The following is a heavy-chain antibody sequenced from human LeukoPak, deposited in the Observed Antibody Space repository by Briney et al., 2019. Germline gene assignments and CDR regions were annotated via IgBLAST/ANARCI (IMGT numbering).Heavy chain of an antibody. CDR1: GFTFSSYS. D-gene: IGHD3-16*02. V-gene: IGHV3-21*01. J-gene: IGHJ4*02. Sequence: GGSLRLSCAASGFTFSSYSMNWVRQAPGKGLEWVSSISSSSSYIYYADSVKGRFTISRDNAKNSLYLQMNSLRAEDTAVYYCAKNALRLGELSSYYFDYWGQGTLVTVSS. CDR3: AKNALRLGELSSYYFDY. CDR2: ISSSSSYI.